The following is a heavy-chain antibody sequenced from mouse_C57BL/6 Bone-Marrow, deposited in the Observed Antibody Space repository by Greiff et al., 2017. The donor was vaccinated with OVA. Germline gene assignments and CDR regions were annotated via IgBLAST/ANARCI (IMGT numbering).Heavy chain of an antibody. CDR1: GFTFTDYY. CDR2: IRNKANGYTT. Sequence: EVKLVESGGGLVQPGGSLSLSCAASGFTFTDYYMSWVRQPPGKALEWLGFIRNKANGYTTEYSAYVKGRFTISRDNSQSILYRQMNALRAEDSATEYCARFGGYYRGFAYWGQGTLVTVSA. V-gene: IGHV7-3*01. D-gene: IGHD2-3*01. CDR3: ARFGGYYRGFAY. J-gene: IGHJ3*01.